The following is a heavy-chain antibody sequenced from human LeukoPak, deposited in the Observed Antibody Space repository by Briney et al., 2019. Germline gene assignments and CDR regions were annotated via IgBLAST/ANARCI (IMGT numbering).Heavy chain of an antibody. D-gene: IGHD1-1*01. V-gene: IGHV3-48*03. J-gene: IGHJ4*02. CDR1: GITFSSYE. Sequence: GGSLRLSCAPSGITFSSYEMSWVRQAPGKGLEWISYIGIDSGNTKYADSVRGRFTISADKAKNSLYLQMNSLRVEDTAVYYCARDHNYAFDNWGQGTLVSVAS. CDR2: IGIDSGNT. CDR3: ARDHNYAFDN.